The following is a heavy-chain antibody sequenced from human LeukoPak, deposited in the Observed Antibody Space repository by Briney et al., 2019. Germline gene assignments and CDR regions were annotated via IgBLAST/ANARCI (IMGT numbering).Heavy chain of an antibody. CDR3: AARPGEVAVPYDY. J-gene: IGHJ4*02. CDR2: ISRGGDVT. Sequence: GAPRLSCAASGFTFSTYAMTWVRQAPGKGLEWVSLISRGGDVTYYADSVKGRFTISRDSSKNTLYLQMHSLRAEDTAVYYCAARPGEVAVPYDYWGQGTLVTVSS. D-gene: IGHD2-15*01. CDR1: GFTFSTYA. V-gene: IGHV3-23*01.